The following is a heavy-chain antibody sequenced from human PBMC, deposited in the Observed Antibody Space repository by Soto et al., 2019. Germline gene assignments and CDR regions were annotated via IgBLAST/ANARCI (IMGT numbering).Heavy chain of an antibody. V-gene: IGHV4-34*01. J-gene: IGHJ3*02. Sequence: QVQLQQWGAGLLKPSETLSLTCAVYGGFVSSGSYYWSWIRQPPGKGPEWIGEMSHSGGTHFNPSLKSRVTISVDTSKNQFSLKMSSVTAADTALDYCARVERGTATTVVDAFDIWGPGTMVTVSS. CDR3: ARVERGTATTVVDAFDI. CDR1: GGFVSSGSYY. CDR2: MSHSGGT. D-gene: IGHD1-1*01.